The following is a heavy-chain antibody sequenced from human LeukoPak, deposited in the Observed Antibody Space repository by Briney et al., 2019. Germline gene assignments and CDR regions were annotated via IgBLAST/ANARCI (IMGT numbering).Heavy chain of an antibody. CDR1: GYPFTGYY. CDR2: INPNSGGT. J-gene: IGHJ4*02. V-gene: IGHV1-2*02. CDR3: ARDPPYYYGSGDSKPTYFFDY. Sequence: ASVSVSCKASGYPFTGYYIHWVRQAPGQGLEWMGWINPNSGGTNYAQNFQGRVTMTRDTSISTAYMELSRLRSDDTAVYYCARDPPYYYGSGDSKPTYFFDYWGQGTLVTVSS. D-gene: IGHD3-10*01.